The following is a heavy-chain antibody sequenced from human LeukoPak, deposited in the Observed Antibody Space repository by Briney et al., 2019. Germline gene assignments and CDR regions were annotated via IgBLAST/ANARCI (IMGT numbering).Heavy chain of an antibody. V-gene: IGHV3-23*01. Sequence: GGSLRLSCAASGFTFSSYAMSWVRQAPGKGLEWVSAISGSGGSTYYADSVKGRFTISRDNAKNSLYLQMNSLRAEDTAVYYCARNIGGIFGVVMMDVWGKGTTVTVSS. CDR1: GFTFSSYA. D-gene: IGHD3-3*01. J-gene: IGHJ6*04. CDR3: ARNIGGIFGVVMMDV. CDR2: ISGSGGST.